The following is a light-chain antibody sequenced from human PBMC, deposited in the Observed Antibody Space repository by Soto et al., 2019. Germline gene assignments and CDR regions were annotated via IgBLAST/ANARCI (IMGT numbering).Light chain of an antibody. Sequence: EIMMTQSPATLSVSPGERATLSCRASHTVSRNLAWYQQRPGQAPRILIYDITNRAAGVPARFSGSGSETEFTLSIRSLQSEDFAVYVCQQYNNRPSSAQGTLPAIK. CDR2: DIT. V-gene: IGKV3-15*01. CDR3: QQYNNRPS. J-gene: IGKJ5*01. CDR1: HTVSRN.